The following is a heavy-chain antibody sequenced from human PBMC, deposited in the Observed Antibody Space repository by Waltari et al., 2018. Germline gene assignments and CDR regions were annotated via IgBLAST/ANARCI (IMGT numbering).Heavy chain of an antibody. J-gene: IGHJ4*02. CDR1: GYSISSGYY. Sequence: QVXLXXSGPGXXKPSETLXLTXAVSGYSISSGYYWGWIRQPPGKGLEWIGXIXHSGSTYYNPSLKXXVXXXXDXSKNQFSLKLSSVTAADXAVYYXXRXYSXSXYXFDYWGQGTXVXXS. V-gene: IGHV4-38-2*01. CDR2: IXHSGST. CDR3: XRXYSXSXYXFDY. D-gene: IGHD6-13*01.